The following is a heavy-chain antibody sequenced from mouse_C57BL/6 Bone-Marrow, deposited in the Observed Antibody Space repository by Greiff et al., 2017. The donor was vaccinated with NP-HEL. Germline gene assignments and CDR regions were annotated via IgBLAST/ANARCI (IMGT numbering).Heavy chain of an antibody. CDR2: IWPGGGT. V-gene: IGHV2-9-1*01. CDR1: GFSLTSYA. Sequence: QVQLKESGPGLVAPSQSLSITCTVSGFSLTSYAISWVRQPPGKGLEWLGVIWPGGGTNYNSALKSRLSISKDNSKSQVFLKMNSLQTDDTARYYCARTLYYYGSNHFDYWGQGTTLTVSS. D-gene: IGHD1-1*01. CDR3: ARTLYYYGSNHFDY. J-gene: IGHJ2*01.